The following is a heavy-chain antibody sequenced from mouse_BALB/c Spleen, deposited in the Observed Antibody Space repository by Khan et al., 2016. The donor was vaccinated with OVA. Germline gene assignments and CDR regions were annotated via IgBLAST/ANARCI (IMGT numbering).Heavy chain of an antibody. V-gene: IGHV9-1*02. Sequence: QIQLVQSGPELKKPGETVKISCKASGYTFKNYGMTWVKQAPGKGLKWMGWINTYSGEPTYADDFRGRFAFSLETSASTAYLQINNLKNEDMATYFCASRDYYGGRYYVLDYWGQGTSVTVSS. CDR1: GYTFKNYG. D-gene: IGHD1-1*02. J-gene: IGHJ4*01. CDR3: ASRDYYGGRYYVLDY. CDR2: INTYSGEP.